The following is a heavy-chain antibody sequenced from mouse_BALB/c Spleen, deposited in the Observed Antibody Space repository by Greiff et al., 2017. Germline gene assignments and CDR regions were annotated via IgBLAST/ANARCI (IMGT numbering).Heavy chain of an antibody. CDR1: SYTFTDYA. J-gene: IGHJ4*01. CDR2: ISTYYGNT. CDR3: GVEDYAMDY. Sequence: VQLQQSGPELVRPGVSVKISCKGSSYTFTDYAMHWVKQSHAKSLEWIGVISTYYGNTNYNQKFKGKATMTVDKSSSTAYMELARLTSEDSAVYYCGVEDYAMDYWGQGTSVTVSS. V-gene: IGHV1-67*01.